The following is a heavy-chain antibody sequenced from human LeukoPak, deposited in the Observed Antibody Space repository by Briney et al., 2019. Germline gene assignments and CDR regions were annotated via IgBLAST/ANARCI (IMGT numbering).Heavy chain of an antibody. D-gene: IGHD6-13*01. CDR1: GLTFSSYW. CDR2: INSDGRST. J-gene: IGHJ3*02. CDR3: ASSPGYSSSWYLPGGAFDI. V-gene: IGHV3-74*01. Sequence: GRSLRLSCASSGLTFSSYWMHWVRQARGKGLVCVSRINSDGRSTSYADSGKGRFTISRDNAKNTLYLQMNSLRAEDTAVYYCASSPGYSSSWYLPGGAFDIWGQGTMVTVSS.